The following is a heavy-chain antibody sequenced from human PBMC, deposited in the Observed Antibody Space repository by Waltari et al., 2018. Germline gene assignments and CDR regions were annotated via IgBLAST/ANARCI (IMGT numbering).Heavy chain of an antibody. J-gene: IGHJ4*02. V-gene: IGHV1-3*01. Sequence: QVQLVQSGAEMKKPGASVTLSCKDSGYTVFAYPIHWVRQAPGQRLEWMGWITGNDNTKYSQRFQGRVTITRDRSASTTYMDLSTLRSEDTAVYYCASGRERSYGSANYYQLDYWGQGTLVTVSS. CDR1: GYTVFAYP. D-gene: IGHD3-10*01. CDR3: ASGRERSYGSANYYQLDY. CDR2: ITGNDNT.